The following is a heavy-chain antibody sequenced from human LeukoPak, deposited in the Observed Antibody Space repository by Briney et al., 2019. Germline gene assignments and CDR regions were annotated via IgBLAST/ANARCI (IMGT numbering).Heavy chain of an antibody. Sequence: ASVKVSCKASGYTFTSYGISWVRQAPGQGLEWMGGIIPIFGTANYAQKFQGRVTITADKSTSTAYMELSSLRSEDTAVYYCAREGIAVAGTLYYYYYMDVWGKGTTVTVSS. V-gene: IGHV1-69*06. D-gene: IGHD6-19*01. CDR1: GYTFTSYG. CDR2: IIPIFGTA. CDR3: AREGIAVAGTLYYYYYMDV. J-gene: IGHJ6*03.